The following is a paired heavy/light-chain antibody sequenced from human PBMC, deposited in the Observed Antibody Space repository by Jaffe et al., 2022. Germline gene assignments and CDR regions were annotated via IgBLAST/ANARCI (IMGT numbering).Light chain of an antibody. CDR2: GAS. J-gene: IGKJ1*01. V-gene: IGKV3-15*01. CDR1: QSVSSN. CDR3: QQYNNWPKT. Sequence: EIVMTQSPATLSVSPGERATLSCRASQSVSSNLAWYQQKPGQAPRLLIYGASTRATGIPARFSGSGSGTEFTLTISSLQSEDFAVYYCQQYNNWPKTFGQGTKVEIK.
Heavy chain of an antibody. CDR2: ISGSGGST. CDR1: GFTFSSYA. Sequence: EVQLLESGGGLVQPGGSLRLSCAASGFTFSSYAMSWVRQAPGKGLEWVSAISGSGGSTYYADSVKGRFTISRDNSKNTLYLQMNSLRAEDTAVYYCAKDASESVPSSGWFAEYFQHWGQGTLVTVSS. V-gene: IGHV3-23*01. CDR3: AKDASESVPSSGWFAEYFQH. J-gene: IGHJ1*01. D-gene: IGHD6-19*01.